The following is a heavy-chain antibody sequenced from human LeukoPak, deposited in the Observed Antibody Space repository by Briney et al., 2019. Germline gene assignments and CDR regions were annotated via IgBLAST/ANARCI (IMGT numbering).Heavy chain of an antibody. J-gene: IGHJ5*02. CDR1: GGSISSSNW. D-gene: IGHD6-13*01. CDR3: ARSSSSWYSPRWFDP. CDR2: IYHSGST. V-gene: IGHV4-4*02. Sequence: PSETLSLTCAVSGGSISSSNWWSWVRQPPGKGLEWIGEIYHSGSTNYNPSLKSRVTISVDKSKNQFSLKLSSVTAADTAVYYCARSSSSWYSPRWFDPWGQGTLVTVSS.